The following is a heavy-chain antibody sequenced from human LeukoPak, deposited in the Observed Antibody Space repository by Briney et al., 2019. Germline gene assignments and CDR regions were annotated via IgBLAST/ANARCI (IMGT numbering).Heavy chain of an antibody. Sequence: GGSLRLSCAASGFTFDDYSMHWVRQAPGKGLEWVSGISWNSGSIGYADSVKGRFTISRDNSKNSLYLQMNSLRTEDTALYYCAKTPNSSSWYGGFDYWGQGTLVTVSS. CDR1: GFTFDDYS. CDR2: ISWNSGSI. V-gene: IGHV3-9*01. CDR3: AKTPNSSSWYGGFDY. D-gene: IGHD6-13*01. J-gene: IGHJ4*02.